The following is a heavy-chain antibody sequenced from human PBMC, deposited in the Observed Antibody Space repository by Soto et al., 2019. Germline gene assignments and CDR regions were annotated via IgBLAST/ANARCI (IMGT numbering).Heavy chain of an antibody. J-gene: IGHJ5*02. CDR3: ARVKVASSWFDP. V-gene: IGHV3-74*01. Sequence: EVQLVESGGGLVQPGGSLRLSCAASGFTFSSYWMHWVRQAPGKGLVWVSRINSDGSSTSYADSVKGRFTISSDNAKNTLYLQMNSLRAEDTAVYYCARVKVASSWFDPWGRGTLVTVSS. CDR2: INSDGSST. CDR1: GFTFSSYW.